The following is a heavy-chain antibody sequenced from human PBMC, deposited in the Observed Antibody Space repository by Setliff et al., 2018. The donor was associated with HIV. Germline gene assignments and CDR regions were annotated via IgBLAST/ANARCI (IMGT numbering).Heavy chain of an antibody. CDR1: GGSISSSSFY. J-gene: IGHJ6*03. Sequence: SETLSLTCTVSGGSISSSSFYWGWIRQPPGKGLEWVGTLYYSGSTFFNPSLKSRVTISVDTSKNSFSLGLTSLTAADTAVYYCATRGDYKLLYYMDVWGRGTTVTVSS. V-gene: IGHV4-39*01. D-gene: IGHD2-21*01. CDR3: ATRGDYKLLYYMDV. CDR2: LYYSGST.